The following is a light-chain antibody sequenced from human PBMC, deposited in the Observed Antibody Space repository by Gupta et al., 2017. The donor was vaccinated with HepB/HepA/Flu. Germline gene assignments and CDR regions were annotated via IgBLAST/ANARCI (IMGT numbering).Light chain of an antibody. V-gene: IGKV1-5*03. J-gene: IGKJ1*01. CDR3: QHYLSYSAA. CDR1: QSVGAW. Sequence: DLQLTQSPTTLSASVGDRVTITCRASQSVGAWLAWYQQKPGQVPKLLIYTASFLQSGVPSRFSGSGSGTEFTLTISSLQPDDFATYYCQHYLSYSAAFGQGTKVEI. CDR2: TAS.